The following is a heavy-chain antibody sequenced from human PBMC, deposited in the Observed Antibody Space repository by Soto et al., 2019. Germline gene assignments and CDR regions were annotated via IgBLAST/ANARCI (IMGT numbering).Heavy chain of an antibody. J-gene: IGHJ6*02. Sequence: SETLSLTCAVYGGSFSGYYWSWIRQPPGKGLEWIGEINHSGSTNYNPSLKSRVTISVDTSKSQFSLKLSSVTAADTAVYYCARRIDYDFWSGYNYYYYYGMDVWGQGTTVTVSS. CDR3: ARRIDYDFWSGYNYYYYYGMDV. CDR2: INHSGST. V-gene: IGHV4-34*01. D-gene: IGHD3-3*01. CDR1: GGSFSGYY.